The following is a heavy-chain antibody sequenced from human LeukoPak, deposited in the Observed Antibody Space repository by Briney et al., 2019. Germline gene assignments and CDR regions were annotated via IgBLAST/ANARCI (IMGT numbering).Heavy chain of an antibody. D-gene: IGHD1-14*01. CDR3: ARLGGNQVLYYFDY. V-gene: IGHV4-59*08. CDR1: GGSISSYY. Sequence: SETLSLTCTVSGGSISSYYWSWIRQPPGKGLEWIGYIYYSGSTNYNPSLKRRVTISVDTSKNRFSLRVSSVTAADTAVYYCARLGGNQVLYYFDYWGQGTLVTVSS. J-gene: IGHJ4*02. CDR2: IYYSGST.